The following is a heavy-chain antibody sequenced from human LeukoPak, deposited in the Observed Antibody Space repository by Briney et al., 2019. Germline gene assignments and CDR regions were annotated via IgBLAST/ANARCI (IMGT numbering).Heavy chain of an antibody. CDR2: ISAYNGNT. V-gene: IGHV1-18*04. J-gene: IGHJ4*02. D-gene: IGHD6-13*01. Sequence: ASVKVSCKASGYTFTSYHMHWVRQAPGQGLEWMGWISAYNGNTNYAQKLQGRVTMTTDTSTSTAYMELRSLRSDDTAVYYCARKTTAGWYSSSWYRFDYWGQGTLVTVSS. CDR1: GYTFTSYH. CDR3: ARKTTAGWYSSSWYRFDY.